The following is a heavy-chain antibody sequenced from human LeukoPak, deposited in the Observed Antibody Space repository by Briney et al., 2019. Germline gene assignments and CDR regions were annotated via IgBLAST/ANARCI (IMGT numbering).Heavy chain of an antibody. J-gene: IGHJ4*02. V-gene: IGHV4-39*01. CDR1: GGSISSSSYY. D-gene: IGHD6-19*01. Sequence: SETLSLTCTVSGGSISSSSYYWGWIRQPPGKGLEWIGFIYYTGSTYYNPSLKSRVTISVDTSKNQFSLKLSSVTAADTAVYYCARRPSTVAGFDYWGQGTLVTVSS. CDR2: IYYTGST. CDR3: ARRPSTVAGFDY.